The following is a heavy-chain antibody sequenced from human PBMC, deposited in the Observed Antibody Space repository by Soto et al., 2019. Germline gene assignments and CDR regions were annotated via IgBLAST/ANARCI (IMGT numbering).Heavy chain of an antibody. D-gene: IGHD2-8*01. J-gene: IGHJ6*03. Sequence: SQTLSLTCAISGDSVSSNSAAWNWIRQSPSRGLEWLGRTYYRSKWYNDYAVSVKSRITINPDTSKNQFSLQLNSVTPEDTAVYYCARGTQYCTNGVCYYYYYMDVWGKGTTVTVSS. CDR3: ARGTQYCTNGVCYYYYYMDV. CDR1: GDSVSSNSAA. CDR2: TYYRSKWYN. V-gene: IGHV6-1*01.